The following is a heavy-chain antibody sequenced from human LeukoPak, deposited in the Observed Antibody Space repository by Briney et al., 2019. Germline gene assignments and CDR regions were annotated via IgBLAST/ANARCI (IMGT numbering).Heavy chain of an antibody. CDR2: MNGDGSII. V-gene: IGHV3-74*03. CDR3: ARGPDHGGSYYPD. CDR1: GFTFSNSW. D-gene: IGHD1-26*01. Sequence: PGGSLRLSCAASGFTFSNSWMYWVRQAPGEGLVWVSRMNGDGSIIEYAGSVKGRFTISRDNAKNTLFLQMNSLRVEDTAVCYCARGPDHGGSYYPDWGQGTLVTVSP. J-gene: IGHJ4*02.